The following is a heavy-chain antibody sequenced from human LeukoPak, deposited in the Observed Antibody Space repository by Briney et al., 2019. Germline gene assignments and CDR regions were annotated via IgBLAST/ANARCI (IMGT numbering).Heavy chain of an antibody. J-gene: IGHJ3*02. CDR3: ARGLAYCGGDCYSGDAFDI. CDR2: IIPIFGTA. Sequence: ASVKVSCKASGGTFTSYAISWVRQAPGQGLEWMGGIIPIFGTANYAQKFQGRVTITTDESTSTAYMELSSLRSEDTAGYYCARGLAYCGGDCYSGDAFDIWGQGTMVTVSS. CDR1: GGTFTSYA. D-gene: IGHD2-21*02. V-gene: IGHV1-69*05.